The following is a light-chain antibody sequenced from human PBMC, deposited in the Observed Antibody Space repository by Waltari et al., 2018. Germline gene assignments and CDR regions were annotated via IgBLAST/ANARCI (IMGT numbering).Light chain of an antibody. Sequence: SALTQPASVSGSPGQSITISCTETSSNVGSYPLLSWYQRHPGGAPQLLIYEVSERPAGVSNRFSGSKSGKTASLTISGLQAEDEADYYCCAFAGRGIYVFGTGTQVTVL. CDR2: EVS. V-gene: IGLV2-23*02. CDR1: SSNVGSYPL. J-gene: IGLJ1*01. CDR3: CAFAGRGIYV.